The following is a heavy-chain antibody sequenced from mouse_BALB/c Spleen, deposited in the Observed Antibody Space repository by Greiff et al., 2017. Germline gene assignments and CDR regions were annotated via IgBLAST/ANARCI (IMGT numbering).Heavy chain of an antibody. CDR1: GYTFTDYA. D-gene: IGHD2-14*01. CDR3: AREVRQGFAY. V-gene: IGHV1S137*01. CDR2: ISTYYGDA. Sequence: QVQLKQSGAELVRPGVSVKISCKGSGYTFTDYAMHWVKQSHAKSLEWIGVISTYYGDASYNQKFKGKATMTVDKSSSTAYMELARLTSEDSAIYYCAREVRQGFAYWGQGTLVTVSA. J-gene: IGHJ3*01.